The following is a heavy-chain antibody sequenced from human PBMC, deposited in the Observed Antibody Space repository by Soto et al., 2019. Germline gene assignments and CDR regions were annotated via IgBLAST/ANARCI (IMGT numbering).Heavy chain of an antibody. CDR2: ISAYNGNT. CDR1: GYTFTSYG. Sequence: ASVKVSCKASGYTFTSYGISWVRQAPGQGLEWMGWISAYNGNTNYAQKLQGRVTMTTDTSTSTAYMELRSLRSDDTAVYYCARFAVRGVIINGCWFDPWGQGTLVTVSS. V-gene: IGHV1-18*01. J-gene: IGHJ5*02. CDR3: ARFAVRGVIINGCWFDP. D-gene: IGHD3-10*01.